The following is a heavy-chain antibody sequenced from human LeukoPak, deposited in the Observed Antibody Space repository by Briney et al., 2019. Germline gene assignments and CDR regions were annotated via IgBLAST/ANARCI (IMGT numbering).Heavy chain of an antibody. J-gene: IGHJ3*01. CDR2: IGAGGGNT. D-gene: IGHD4-17*01. CDR3: AKDPNGDYVGAFDF. CDR1: GFTFTTYA. Sequence: PGGCLRLSCAASGFTFTTYAMIWVRQAPGKGLEWVSAIGAGGGNTQYADSVKGRFTISRDNSKNTLYLQMNSLRAEDTAVYYCAKDPNGDYVGAFDFWGQGTMVTVSS. V-gene: IGHV3-23*01.